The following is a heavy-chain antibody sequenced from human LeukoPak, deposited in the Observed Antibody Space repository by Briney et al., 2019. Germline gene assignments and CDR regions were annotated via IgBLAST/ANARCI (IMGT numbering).Heavy chain of an antibody. V-gene: IGHV3-74*01. CDR2: INSDGSST. CDR3: AKSLDRISWYLYFEH. Sequence: PGGSLRLSCAASGFTFSSYWMHWVRQAPGKGLVWVSRINSDGSSTSYADSVKGRFTISRDNSKNTLYLQMNSLRAEDTAIYYCAKSLDRISWYLYFEHWGRGTLVTVSS. J-gene: IGHJ1*01. CDR1: GFTFSSYW. D-gene: IGHD6-13*01.